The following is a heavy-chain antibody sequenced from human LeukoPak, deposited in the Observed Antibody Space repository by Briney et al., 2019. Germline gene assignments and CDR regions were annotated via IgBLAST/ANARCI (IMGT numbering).Heavy chain of an antibody. Sequence: PSGTLSLTCTVSGGSISSYYWSWIRQPPGKGLEWIGYIYYSGSTNYNPSLKSRVTISVDTSKNQFSLKLSSVTAADTAVYYCARGLVTAAGTIFDYWGQGTLVTVSS. J-gene: IGHJ4*02. CDR2: IYYSGST. D-gene: IGHD6-13*01. CDR1: GGSISSYY. CDR3: ARGLVTAAGTIFDY. V-gene: IGHV4-59*01.